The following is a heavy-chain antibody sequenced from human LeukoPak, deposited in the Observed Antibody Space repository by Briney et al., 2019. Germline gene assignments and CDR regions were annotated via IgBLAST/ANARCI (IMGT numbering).Heavy chain of an antibody. V-gene: IGHV3-23*01. CDR3: ARDHSQWLVIWYYFDY. CDR1: GFTFSNYA. J-gene: IGHJ4*02. D-gene: IGHD6-19*01. CDR2: ISGSGAST. Sequence: GGSLRLSCAASGFTFSNYAMSWVRQAPGKGLEWVSSISGSGASTYYADSVKGRFTISRDNSKNSLYLQMNSLRAEDTAVYYCARDHSQWLVIWYYFDYWGQGTLVTVSS.